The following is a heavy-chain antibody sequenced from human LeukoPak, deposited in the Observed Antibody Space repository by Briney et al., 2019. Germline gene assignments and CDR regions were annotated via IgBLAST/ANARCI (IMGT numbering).Heavy chain of an antibody. CDR1: GGSILTTNW. V-gene: IGHV4-4*02. CDR3: TRESGAFSPFGF. D-gene: IGHD1-26*01. Sequence: LETLSLTCAVSGGSILTTNWWSWVRQPPGKGLEWIGEVHLSGASNYNPSLKSRVNMSIDKSKNQLSLELTSVTAVDTAIYYCTRESGAFSPFGFWGQGTLVTVSS. CDR2: VHLSGAS. J-gene: IGHJ4*02.